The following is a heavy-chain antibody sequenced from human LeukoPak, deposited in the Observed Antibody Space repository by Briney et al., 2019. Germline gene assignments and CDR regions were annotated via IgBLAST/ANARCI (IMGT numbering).Heavy chain of an antibody. J-gene: IGHJ4*02. D-gene: IGHD3-22*01. CDR3: ANLEVYYDSSGYMAPTPFDY. Sequence: GGSLSLSCAASGFTFSSYALSWVGQPPGRGREWVSAISGIGGSTYYADSVKGRFTISRDNSKNTLYLQMNSLRAEDTAVYYCANLEVYYDSSGYMAPTPFDYWGQGTLVTVSS. V-gene: IGHV3-23*01. CDR1: GFTFSSYA. CDR2: ISGIGGST.